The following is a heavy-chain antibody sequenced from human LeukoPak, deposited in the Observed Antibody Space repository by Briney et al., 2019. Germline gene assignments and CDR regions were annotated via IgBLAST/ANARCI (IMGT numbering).Heavy chain of an antibody. Sequence: GGSLRLSCAASGFTFSSFGMHWVRQAPGKGLEWVAFIRYDGSIKYYADSVKGRFTISRDNSKNTLYLQMNSLRPEDTAYYYCAKDGGAYCISTSCYGGWDYWGQGTLVTVSS. CDR3: AKDGGAYCISTSCYGGWDY. D-gene: IGHD2-2*01. J-gene: IGHJ4*02. CDR1: GFTFSSFG. V-gene: IGHV3-30*02. CDR2: IRYDGSIK.